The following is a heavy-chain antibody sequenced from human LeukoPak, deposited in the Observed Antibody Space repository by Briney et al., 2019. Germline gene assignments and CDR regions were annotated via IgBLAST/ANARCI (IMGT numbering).Heavy chain of an antibody. J-gene: IGHJ4*02. D-gene: IGHD5/OR15-5a*01. Sequence: GASVKVSCKASGYTFTSYAIHWVRQAPGQRREWMGWNDAGNGKTKYSQNFQGRVTITRDTSATTAYMDLSSLRSEDTAVYYCARARWTSTTTAYYLDHWGQGTLVTVSS. V-gene: IGHV1-3*01. CDR1: GYTFTSYA. CDR2: NDAGNGKT. CDR3: ARARWTSTTTAYYLDH.